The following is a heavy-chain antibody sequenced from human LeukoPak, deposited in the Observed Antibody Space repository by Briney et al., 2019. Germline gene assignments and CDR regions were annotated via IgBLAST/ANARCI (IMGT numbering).Heavy chain of an antibody. Sequence: GASVKVSYKASGYTFTSYGISWVRQAPGQGLEWMGWISAYNGNTNYAQKLQGRVTMTTDTSTSTAYMELRSLRSDDTAVYYCASLPLYYYDRGGFDPWGQGTLVTVSS. CDR1: GYTFTSYG. CDR2: ISAYNGNT. CDR3: ASLPLYYYDRGGFDP. V-gene: IGHV1-18*01. J-gene: IGHJ5*02. D-gene: IGHD3-22*01.